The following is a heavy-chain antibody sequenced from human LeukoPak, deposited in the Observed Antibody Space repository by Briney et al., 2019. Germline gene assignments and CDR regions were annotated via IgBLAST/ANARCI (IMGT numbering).Heavy chain of an antibody. CDR2: IYYSGST. Sequence: SETLSLTCTVSGGSISSSSYYWGWIRQLPGKGLEWIGSIYYSGSTYYNPSLKSRVTISVNTSKNQFSLKLSSVTAADTAVYYCARRYCSGGSCYRRGNYFDYWGQGTLVTVSP. V-gene: IGHV4-39*07. CDR3: ARRYCSGGSCYRRGNYFDY. CDR1: GGSISSSSYY. J-gene: IGHJ4*02. D-gene: IGHD2-15*01.